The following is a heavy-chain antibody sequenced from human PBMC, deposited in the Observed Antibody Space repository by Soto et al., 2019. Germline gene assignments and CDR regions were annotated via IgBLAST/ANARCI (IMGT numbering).Heavy chain of an antibody. CDR1: GYTFTSYD. CDR3: ARQGDYDFWRGYRNYDYYGMDV. J-gene: IGHJ6*02. CDR2: MNPNSGNT. D-gene: IGHD3-3*01. Sequence: QVQLVQSGAEVKKPGASVKVSCKASGYTFTSYDINWVRQATGQGLEWMGWMNPNSGNTGYAQKFQGRVTMTRNTSISKAYMELGSLRSEDTAVYYCARQGDYDFWRGYRNYDYYGMDVWGQGTTVTVSS. V-gene: IGHV1-8*01.